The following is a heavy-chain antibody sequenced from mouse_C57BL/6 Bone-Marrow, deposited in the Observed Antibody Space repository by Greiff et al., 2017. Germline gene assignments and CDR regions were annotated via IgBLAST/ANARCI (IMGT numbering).Heavy chain of an antibody. Sequence: VHLVESGAELARPGASVKLSCKASGYTFTSYGISWVKQRTGQGLEWIGEINPRSGNTYYNEKFKGKATLTADKSSSTAYMELRSLTSEDSAVYFCARSRDYDYSWFAYWGQGTLVTVSA. J-gene: IGHJ3*01. CDR2: INPRSGNT. D-gene: IGHD2-4*01. CDR3: ARSRDYDYSWFAY. V-gene: IGHV1-81*01. CDR1: GYTFTSYG.